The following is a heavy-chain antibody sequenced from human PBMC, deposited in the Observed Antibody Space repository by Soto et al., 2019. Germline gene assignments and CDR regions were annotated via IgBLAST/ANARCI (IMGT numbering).Heavy chain of an antibody. Sequence: QVQLQESGPGLVKPSETLSLTCTVSGGSISSYYWSWIRQPPGKGLEWIGYIYYSGSTNYNPSHKSRVTISVDTSKNQFSRKLSSVTAADTAVYYCASYGSVSYPLCYPWGQGTLVTVSS. J-gene: IGHJ5*02. D-gene: IGHD3-10*01. CDR1: GGSISSYY. CDR3: ASYGSVSYPLCYP. CDR2: IYYSGST. V-gene: IGHV4-59*01.